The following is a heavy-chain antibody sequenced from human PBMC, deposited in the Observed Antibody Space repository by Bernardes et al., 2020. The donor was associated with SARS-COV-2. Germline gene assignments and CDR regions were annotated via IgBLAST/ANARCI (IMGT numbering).Heavy chain of an antibody. Sequence: GGSLRLSCAASGFIFSSYAMNWVRQAPGKGPEWVSVISASGDSTYYADSVKGRFTISRDNSKDTLYLQMNSLRAEDTAVYYCAKWAGVWGRAFDIWGQGTMVTVSS. D-gene: IGHD3-16*01. J-gene: IGHJ3*02. CDR1: GFIFSSYA. CDR3: AKWAGVWGRAFDI. CDR2: ISASGDST. V-gene: IGHV3-23*01.